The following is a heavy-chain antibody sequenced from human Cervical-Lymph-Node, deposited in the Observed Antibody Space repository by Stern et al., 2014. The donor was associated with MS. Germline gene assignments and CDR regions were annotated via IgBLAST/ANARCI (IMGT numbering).Heavy chain of an antibody. J-gene: IGHJ4*02. V-gene: IGHV4-61*02. D-gene: IGHD5-18*01. CDR2: IYTTGST. CDR1: GGSVGSGSYD. Sequence: QVQLQESGPGLVKPSQTLSLTCTVSGGSVGSGSYDWSWIRQPAGKGLEWIGRIYTTGSTYYNPSLKSRVSISIDTSKNQFLLKLPSVTAADTAVYYCARDKEDTNMAFRYFDNWGQGTLVTVSS. CDR3: ARDKEDTNMAFRYFDN.